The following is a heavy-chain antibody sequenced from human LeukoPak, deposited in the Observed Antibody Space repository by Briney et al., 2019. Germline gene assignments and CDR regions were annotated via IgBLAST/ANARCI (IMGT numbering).Heavy chain of an antibody. V-gene: IGHV3-23*01. J-gene: IGHJ6*03. CDR3: AKDTAPGDDYYDTSYYYYMDV. Sequence: GGSLRLSCAASGFTFSDYYMSWIRQAPGKGLEWVSAISGSGGSTYYADSVKGRFTISRDNSKNTLYLQMNSLRAEDTAVYYCAKDTAPGDDYYDTSYYYYMDVWGKGTTVTVSS. D-gene: IGHD3-22*01. CDR1: GFTFSDYY. CDR2: ISGSGGST.